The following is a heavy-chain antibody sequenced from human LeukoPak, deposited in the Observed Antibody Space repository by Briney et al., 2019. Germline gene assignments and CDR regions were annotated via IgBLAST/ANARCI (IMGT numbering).Heavy chain of an antibody. CDR2: IHSSGKT. CDR3: TRSFPGIVGAADF. Sequence: SETLSLTCAVYGGSFSGYYWSWIRQSPQKGLEWIAYIHSSGKTNYNPSLKSRVTISVDTSKNQFSLKVTSMTAADTGVYYCTRSFPGIVGAADFWGQGTLLTVSS. V-gene: IGHV4-59*01. J-gene: IGHJ4*02. D-gene: IGHD1-26*01. CDR1: GGSFSGYY.